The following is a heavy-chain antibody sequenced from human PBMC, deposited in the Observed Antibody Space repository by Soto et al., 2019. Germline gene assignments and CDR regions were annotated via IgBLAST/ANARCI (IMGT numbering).Heavy chain of an antibody. J-gene: IGHJ6*03. D-gene: IGHD2-15*01. CDR3: ATNTRRDIVAPPGALFDYYYYYMDV. Sequence: PGGSLRLSCAASGFTFSSYAMSWVRQAPGKGLEWVSAISGSGGSTYYADSVKGRFTISRDNSKNTLYLQMNSLRAEDTAVYYCATNTRRDIVAPPGALFDYYYYYMDVWGKGTTVTVSS. CDR1: GFTFSSYA. V-gene: IGHV3-23*01. CDR2: ISGSGGST.